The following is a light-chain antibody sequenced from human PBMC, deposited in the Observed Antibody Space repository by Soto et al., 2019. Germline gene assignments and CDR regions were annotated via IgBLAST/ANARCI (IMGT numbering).Light chain of an antibody. Sequence: DIQMTQSPSPLSASIGDRVTITCRASQSISSWLAWYQQKPGKAPKLLIYKASSLESGVPSRFSGSGSGTEFTLTISSLQSEDFAVYYCQQYNNWPPFTFGQGTRLEIK. CDR3: QQYNNWPPFT. CDR1: QSISSW. J-gene: IGKJ5*01. CDR2: KAS. V-gene: IGKV1-5*03.